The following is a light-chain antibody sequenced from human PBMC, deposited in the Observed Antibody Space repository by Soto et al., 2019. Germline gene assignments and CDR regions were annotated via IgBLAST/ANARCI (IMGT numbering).Light chain of an antibody. J-gene: IGLJ1*01. CDR2: EVS. CDR3: SSYGSSGTSV. V-gene: IGLV2-14*01. Sequence: QSVLTQPASVAGSPGQSITISCAGTSSDVGGYDFVSWYQHHPGRAPKLLIYEVSGRPSGVSYRFSGSKSGNTASLIISGLQAEDEDYYYCSSYGSSGTSVFGTGTKRTVL. CDR1: SSDVGGYDF.